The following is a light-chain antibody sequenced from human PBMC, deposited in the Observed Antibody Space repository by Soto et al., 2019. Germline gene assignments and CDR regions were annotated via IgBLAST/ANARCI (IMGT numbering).Light chain of an antibody. Sequence: QSALTQPASVSGSPGQSITISCTGTSSDVGGYNYASWYQKHPGKAPKLMISGVTNRPAGVSNRFSGSKSGNTASLTITGLQAEDEADYYCSSYTTSSTWVFGGGTKLTVL. CDR1: SSDVGGYNY. V-gene: IGLV2-14*01. J-gene: IGLJ3*02. CDR3: SSYTTSSTWV. CDR2: GVT.